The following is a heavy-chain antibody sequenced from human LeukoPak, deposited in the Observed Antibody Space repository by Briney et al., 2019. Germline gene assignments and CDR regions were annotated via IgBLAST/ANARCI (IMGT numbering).Heavy chain of an antibody. V-gene: IGHV3-21*01. CDR1: GFTFSSYS. CDR2: ISSSSSYI. Sequence: GGSLRHSRAASGFTFSSYSMNWVRQAPGKGLEWVASISSSSSYIYYADSVKGRFTISRDNAKTSLYLQMNSLRAEDTAVYYCARDLFVRRYFDYWGQGTLVTVSS. J-gene: IGHJ4*02. CDR3: ARDLFVRRYFDY. D-gene: IGHD3-10*01.